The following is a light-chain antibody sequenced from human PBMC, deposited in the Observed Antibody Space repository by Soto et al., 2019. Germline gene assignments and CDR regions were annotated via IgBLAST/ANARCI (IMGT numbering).Light chain of an antibody. V-gene: IGKV3-15*01. J-gene: IGKJ1*01. Sequence: EIVMTQSPATLSVSAGERATLSCRASQSVSSNLAWYQQKPGQAPSLLIYGASTRATGIPARFSGSGSGTDFTLTISSLQSEDFAVYYCQQYNNWPPWTFGQGTKVEIK. CDR1: QSVSSN. CDR2: GAS. CDR3: QQYNNWPPWT.